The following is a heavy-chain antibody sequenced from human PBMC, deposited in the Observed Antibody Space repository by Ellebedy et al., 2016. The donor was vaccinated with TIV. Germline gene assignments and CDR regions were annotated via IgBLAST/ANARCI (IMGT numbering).Heavy chain of an antibody. Sequence: GESLKISXEASGFTFRSYWMHWVRQAPGKGLLWVSRVDTSGSDTAYADSVRGRFTFSRDNAKNTLYLQMNSLRAEDTAVYYCARDVYSRGDYWGQGTLVTVSS. V-gene: IGHV3-74*01. J-gene: IGHJ4*02. D-gene: IGHD6-13*01. CDR3: ARDVYSRGDY. CDR2: VDTSGSDT. CDR1: GFTFRSYW.